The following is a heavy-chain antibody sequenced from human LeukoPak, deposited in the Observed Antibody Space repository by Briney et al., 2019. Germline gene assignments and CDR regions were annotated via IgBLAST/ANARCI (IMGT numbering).Heavy chain of an antibody. D-gene: IGHD5-12*01. CDR2: ISSNGGST. CDR1: GFTFSSYA. J-gene: IGHJ4*02. CDR3: ASPYSGYDYNFDH. Sequence: GGSLRLSCSASGFTFSSYAMHWVRQAPGKGREYVSSISSNGGSTYYAVSVKGRFTISRDNSKNTLFLQMSSLRTEDTAVYYCASPYSGYDYNFDHWGQGTLVTVSS. V-gene: IGHV3-64D*06.